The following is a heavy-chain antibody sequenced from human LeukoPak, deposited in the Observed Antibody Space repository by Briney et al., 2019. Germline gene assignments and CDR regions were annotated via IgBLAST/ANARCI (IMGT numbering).Heavy chain of an antibody. CDR1: GDSFSSVTDY. CDR2: GDYSGGT. Sequence: PSETLSLTCTVSGDSFSSVTDYWAWIRQPPGKGLEWIASGDYSGGTYYNPSLESRVAISADMSKNQFSLKLTSVTGADTAVYYCAGERGEEYSSGWYKRNYFDNWGQGIRVTVSS. V-gene: IGHV4-39*07. CDR3: AGERGEEYSSGWYKRNYFDN. J-gene: IGHJ4*02. D-gene: IGHD6-19*01.